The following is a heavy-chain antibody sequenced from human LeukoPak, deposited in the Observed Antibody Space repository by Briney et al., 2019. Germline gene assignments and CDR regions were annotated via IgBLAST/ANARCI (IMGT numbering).Heavy chain of an antibody. CDR1: GFTFSSYG. CDR2: ISYDGSNK. Sequence: PGGSLRLSCAASGFTFSSYGMHWVRQAPGKGLEWVAVISYDGSNKYYADSVKGRFTISRDNSKNTLYQQMNSLRAEDTAVYYCAKDDPGTYYYYGMDVWGQGTTVTVSS. CDR3: AKDDPGTYYYYGMDV. J-gene: IGHJ6*02. D-gene: IGHD1-1*01. V-gene: IGHV3-30*18.